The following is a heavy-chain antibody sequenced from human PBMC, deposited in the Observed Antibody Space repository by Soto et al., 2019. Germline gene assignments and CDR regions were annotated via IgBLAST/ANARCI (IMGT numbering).Heavy chain of an antibody. CDR2: IGTSPNYL. D-gene: IGHD3-9*01. Sequence: EVQLLESGGGLVKPGGSLTLSCAASGFTFRAYQINWVRQAPGKGLEWVSSIGTSPNYLYYTDSVKGRFIISRDNAKNTLYLHMHSLTVEDTAVYYCSKTLRDMETIFDNWGQGTLVTVSS. V-gene: IGHV3-21*01. J-gene: IGHJ4*02. CDR3: SKTLRDMETIFDN. CDR1: GFTFRAYQ.